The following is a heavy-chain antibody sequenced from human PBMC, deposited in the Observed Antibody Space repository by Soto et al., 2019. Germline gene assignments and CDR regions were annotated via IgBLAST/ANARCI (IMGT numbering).Heavy chain of an antibody. CDR2: INHSGST. V-gene: IGHV4-34*01. CDR1: GGSFSGYY. CDR3: ARSGSQGSLRDWFAP. Sequence: PSETLSLTCAVYGGSFSGYYWSWIRQPPGKGLEWIGEINHSGSTNYNPSLKSRVTISVDTSKNQFSLKLSSVTAADTAVYYCARSGSQGSLRDWFAPWGPGTLVTVSS. D-gene: IGHD3-10*01. J-gene: IGHJ5*02.